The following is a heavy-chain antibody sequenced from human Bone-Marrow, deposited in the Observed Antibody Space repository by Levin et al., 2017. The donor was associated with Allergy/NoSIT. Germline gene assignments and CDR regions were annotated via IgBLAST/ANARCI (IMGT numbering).Heavy chain of an antibody. CDR3: AREPSNYGDHHFDH. V-gene: IGHV3-21*01. Sequence: LSLTCAASGFQLSAHSLNWVRQAPGKGLEWVASISTSSSYIYYLDSVKGRFTVSRDNARNSLYLQMDSLRVDDTAVYFCAREPSNYGDHHFDHWGRGTLVTVSS. D-gene: IGHD4-17*01. CDR1: GFQLSAHS. J-gene: IGHJ4*02. CDR2: ISTSSSYI.